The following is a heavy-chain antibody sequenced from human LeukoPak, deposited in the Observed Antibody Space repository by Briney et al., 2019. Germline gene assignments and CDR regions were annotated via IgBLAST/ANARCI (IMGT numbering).Heavy chain of an antibody. CDR1: GFTFSNYA. V-gene: IGHV3-30*17. J-gene: IGHJ3*01. CDR3: ARFKVGSNETHKNAFDV. CDR2: ISFDATKE. Sequence: HPGGSLRLSCAASGFTFSNYAMHWVRQAPGKGLEGVAVISFDATKEYFGKSVKGRFTISRDNSKSPLFLQMHSLRVEDTALYFCARFKVGSNETHKNAFDVWGRGTVVTVSS. D-gene: IGHD1-26*01.